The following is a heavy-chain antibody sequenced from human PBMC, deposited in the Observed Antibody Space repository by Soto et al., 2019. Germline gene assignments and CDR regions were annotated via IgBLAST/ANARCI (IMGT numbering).Heavy chain of an antibody. J-gene: IGHJ4*02. D-gene: IGHD6-13*01. Sequence: HPGGSLRLSCAASGFTFSSYAMSWVRQAPGKGLEWVSAISGSGGSTYYADSVKGRFTISRDNSKNTLYLQMNSLRAEDTAVYYCAKSGIISSSWYYEFDYWGQGTLVTVSS. CDR2: ISGSGGST. V-gene: IGHV3-23*01. CDR3: AKSGIISSSWYYEFDY. CDR1: GFTFSSYA.